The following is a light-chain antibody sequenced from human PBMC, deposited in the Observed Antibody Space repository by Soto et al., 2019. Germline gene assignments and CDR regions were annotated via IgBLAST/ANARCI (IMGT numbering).Light chain of an antibody. CDR1: PSVSSSR. J-gene: IGKJ5*01. CDR2: DAS. CDR3: QQYGNSPIT. Sequence: DIVLTQSPATLSMSPGERVTLSCGASPSVSSSRLAWYQQKPGQAPRLLIYDASRRAFGIPDRFSGSGSGTDFTLTISRLEPEEFAVYYCQQYGNSPITVGQGTRLGI. V-gene: IGKV3D-20*01.